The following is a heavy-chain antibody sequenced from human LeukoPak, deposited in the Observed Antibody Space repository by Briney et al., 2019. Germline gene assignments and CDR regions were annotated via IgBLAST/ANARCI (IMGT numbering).Heavy chain of an antibody. J-gene: IGHJ6*02. CDR1: GGSISSYY. Sequence: PSETLSFTCTVSGGSISSYYWSWIRQPPGKGLEWIGYIHYSGSTNYNPSLKSRVTISVDTSKNQFSLKLSSVTAADTAVYYCARDKGYYYYGMDVWGQGTTVTVSS. V-gene: IGHV4-59*01. CDR2: IHYSGST. CDR3: ARDKGYYYYGMDV.